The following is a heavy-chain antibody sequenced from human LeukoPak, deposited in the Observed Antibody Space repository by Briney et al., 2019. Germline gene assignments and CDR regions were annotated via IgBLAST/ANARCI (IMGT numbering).Heavy chain of an antibody. CDR1: VFTFTSSA. J-gene: IGHJ4*02. CDR2: IVVGSGNT. D-gene: IGHD3-9*01. V-gene: IGHV1-58*02. CDR3: AADPTGYATTGDY. Sequence: SVKVSCQASVFTFTSSAMQWVRQARGQRLEWIGLIVVGSGNTNYAQKFQERVTITRDMSKSTAYMELSSLRSEDTAVYYCAADPTGYATTGDYWGQGTLVTVSS.